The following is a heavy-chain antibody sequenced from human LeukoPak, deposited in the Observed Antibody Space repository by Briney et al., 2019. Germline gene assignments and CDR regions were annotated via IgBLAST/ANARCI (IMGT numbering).Heavy chain of an antibody. J-gene: IGHJ4*02. V-gene: IGHV5-51*01. CDR1: GYSFPKYW. CDR3: ARLGDLGSGTYHRREIDY. D-gene: IGHD3-10*01. CDR2: IYPDDSDT. Sequence: GESLKISCKASGYSFPKYWITWVRQMPGKGLEWMGMIYPDDSDTRYRPSFQGQVTISVDKSISTAYLQWGSLKVSDPSMYYCARLGDLGSGTYHRREIDYWAQGSLVTVSS.